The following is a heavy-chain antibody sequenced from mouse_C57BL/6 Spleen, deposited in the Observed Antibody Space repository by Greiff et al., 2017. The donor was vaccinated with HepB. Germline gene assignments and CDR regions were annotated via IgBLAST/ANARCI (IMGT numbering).Heavy chain of an antibody. J-gene: IGHJ4*01. CDR2: IYPGSGST. D-gene: IGHD4-1*01. Sequence: QVQLQQPGAELVKPGASVKMSCKASGYTFTSYWITWVKQRPGQGLEWIGDIYPGSGSTNYNEKFKSKATLTVDTSSSTAYMQLSSLTSEDSAVYYGARLWAQTGTRDAMDYWGQGTSVTVSS. V-gene: IGHV1-55*01. CDR3: ARLWAQTGTRDAMDY. CDR1: GYTFTSYW.